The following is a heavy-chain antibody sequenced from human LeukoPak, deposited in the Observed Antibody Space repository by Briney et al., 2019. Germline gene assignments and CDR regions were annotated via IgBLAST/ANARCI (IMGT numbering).Heavy chain of an antibody. CDR1: GYTFTSYG. J-gene: IGHJ3*02. CDR2: ISAYNSNT. CDR3: ARDPFTYYYDSSGPIDI. Sequence: VASVKVSCTASGYTFTSYGISWVRQAPGQGLEWMGWISAYNSNTNYAQKLQGRVTMTTDTSTSTAYMELRSLRSDDTAVYYCARDPFTYYYDSSGPIDIWGQGTMVTVSS. V-gene: IGHV1-18*01. D-gene: IGHD3-22*01.